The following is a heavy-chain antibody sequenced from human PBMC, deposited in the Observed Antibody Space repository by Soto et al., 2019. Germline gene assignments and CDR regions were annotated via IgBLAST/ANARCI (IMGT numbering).Heavy chain of an antibody. Sequence: SETLSLTCAVSGYSISSGYYWGWIRQPPGKGLEWIGSIYHSGSTYYNPSLKSRVTISVDTSKNQFSLKLSSVTAADTAVYYCASSIGEYSSAPILYYFDYWGQGTLVTVSS. CDR3: ASSIGEYSSAPILYYFDY. CDR2: IYHSGST. J-gene: IGHJ4*02. CDR1: GYSISSGYY. D-gene: IGHD6-6*01. V-gene: IGHV4-38-2*01.